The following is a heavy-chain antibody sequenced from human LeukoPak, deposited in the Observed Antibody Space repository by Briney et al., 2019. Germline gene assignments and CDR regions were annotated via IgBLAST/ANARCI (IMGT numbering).Heavy chain of an antibody. J-gene: IGHJ4*02. Sequence: GGSLRLSCAVSGFSFSSYSMNWVRQAPGKGLEWVSYISSSSSSTIYYADSVKGRFIISRDNARNSLFLQMSSLRAEDTAVYYCARGRYGDYLSDYWGQGTLVTVSS. CDR2: ISSSSSSTI. V-gene: IGHV3-48*04. D-gene: IGHD4-17*01. CDR3: ARGRYGDYLSDY. CDR1: GFSFSSYS.